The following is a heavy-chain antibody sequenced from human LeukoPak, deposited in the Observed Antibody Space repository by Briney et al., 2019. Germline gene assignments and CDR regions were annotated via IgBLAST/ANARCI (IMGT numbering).Heavy chain of an antibody. CDR2: INHSGST. D-gene: IGHD1-14*01. CDR3: ARDRPEYPLWFDP. J-gene: IGHJ5*02. Sequence: SETLSLTCAVYGGSFSGYYWSWIRQPPGKGLEWIGEINHSGSTNYNPSLKSRVTISVDTSKNQFSLNLSSVTAADTAVYYCARDRPEYPLWFDPWGQGTLVTVSP. V-gene: IGHV4-34*01. CDR1: GGSFSGYY.